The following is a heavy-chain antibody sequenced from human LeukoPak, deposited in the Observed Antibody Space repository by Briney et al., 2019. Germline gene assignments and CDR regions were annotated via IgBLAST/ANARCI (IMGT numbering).Heavy chain of an antibody. V-gene: IGHV4-4*02. CDR1: GGSISGSYW. Sequence: PSETLSLTCGVSGGSISGSYWWSWVRQPPGKGLEWIGEIYHSGSTNYNPSLKSRVTISMDKSKNQFSLNLRSVTAADTAVYYCARRAGAYSHPYDYWGQGTLVTVSS. D-gene: IGHD4/OR15-4a*01. J-gene: IGHJ4*02. CDR2: IYHSGST. CDR3: ARRAGAYSHPYDY.